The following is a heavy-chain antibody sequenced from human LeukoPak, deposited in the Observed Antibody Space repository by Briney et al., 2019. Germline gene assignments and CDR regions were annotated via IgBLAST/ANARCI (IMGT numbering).Heavy chain of an antibody. CDR3: AREPTSGREPTSGRPLDY. Sequence: SETLSFTCTVSGGSISGYFWSWLRQPAGKGLEWIGRIYSSGSNNYNPSLKSRVTMSLDTCKNHLSLNLRCVTAADTAVYYCAREPTSGREPTSGRPLDYWGQGTLVTVSS. V-gene: IGHV4-4*07. D-gene: IGHD5-12*01. CDR1: GGSISGYF. CDR2: IYSSGSN. J-gene: IGHJ4*02.